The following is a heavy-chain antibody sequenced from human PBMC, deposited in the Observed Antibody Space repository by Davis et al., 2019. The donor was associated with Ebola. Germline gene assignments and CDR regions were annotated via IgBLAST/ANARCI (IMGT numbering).Heavy chain of an antibody. CDR2: INHSGST. V-gene: IGHV4-34*01. J-gene: IGHJ6*02. CDR3: ARLRGSCHRAFYYYGMDV. CDR1: GGSFSGYY. Sequence: SETLSLTCAVYGGSFSGYYWSWIRQPPGKGLEWIGEINHSGSTNYNPSLKSRVTISVDTSKNQFSLKLSSVTAADTAVHYCARLRGSCHRAFYYYGMDVWGQGTTVTVSS. D-gene: IGHD2-15*01.